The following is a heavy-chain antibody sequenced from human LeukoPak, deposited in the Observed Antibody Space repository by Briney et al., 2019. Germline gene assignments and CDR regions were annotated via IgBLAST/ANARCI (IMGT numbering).Heavy chain of an antibody. CDR2: INKDGSEK. V-gene: IGHV3-7*01. CDR1: GFTFSSYW. D-gene: IGHD2-8*02. J-gene: IGHJ1*01. CDR3: ARELVVGPAEYFQN. Sequence: PGGSLRLSCAASGFTFSSYWMNWVRQTPGKGLEWLANINKDGSEKYYMDSVRGRFTISRDNAKNSLSLQMNSLRVEDTAVYYCARELVVGPAEYFQNWGQGTLVTVSS.